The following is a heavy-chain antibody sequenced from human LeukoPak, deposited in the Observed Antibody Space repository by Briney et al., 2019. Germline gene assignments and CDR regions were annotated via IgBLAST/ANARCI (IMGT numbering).Heavy chain of an antibody. CDR2: ISYDGNEK. J-gene: IGHJ4*02. CDR3: AKDFRYFDY. Sequence: PGRSLRLSCAASGFTFSSFAMHWVRQAPGKGLEWVAVISYDGNEKYYADSVKGRFTISRDGSKNTLYLQMNSLRAEDTAVYYCAKDFRYFDYWGQGTLVTVSS. V-gene: IGHV3-30*18. CDR1: GFTFSSFA.